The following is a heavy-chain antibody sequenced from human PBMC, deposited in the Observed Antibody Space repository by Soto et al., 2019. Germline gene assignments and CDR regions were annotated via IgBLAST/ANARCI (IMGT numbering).Heavy chain of an antibody. CDR1: GFTFSSYA. V-gene: IGHV3-30*18. CDR2: ISYDGSNK. D-gene: IGHD6-19*01. J-gene: IGHJ4*02. Sequence: GGSLRLSCAASGFTFSSYAMHWVRQGPGKGLEWVAVISYDGSNKYYADSVKGRFTISRDNSKNTLYLQMNSLRAEDTAVYYCAKDKSIAVAGMEYYFDYWGQGTLVTVSS. CDR3: AKDKSIAVAGMEYYFDY.